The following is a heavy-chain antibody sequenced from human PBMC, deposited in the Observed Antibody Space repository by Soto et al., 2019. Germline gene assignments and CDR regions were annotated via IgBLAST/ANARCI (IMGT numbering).Heavy chain of an antibody. J-gene: IGHJ4*02. CDR2: ISGSSGYI. Sequence: GSLRLSCAASGFTFSSYAMNWVRQAPGKGLEWVSSISGSSGYIYYADSVKGRFTISRDNAKNSLYLQMNSLRAEDTAVYYCVSTVRLGIVVVVAAPPHFDYWGQGTLVTVSA. CDR1: GFTFSSYA. D-gene: IGHD2-15*01. V-gene: IGHV3-21*04. CDR3: VSTVRLGIVVVVAAPPHFDY.